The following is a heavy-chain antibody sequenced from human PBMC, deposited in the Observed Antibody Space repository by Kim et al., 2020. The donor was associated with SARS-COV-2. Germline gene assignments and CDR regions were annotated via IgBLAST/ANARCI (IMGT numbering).Heavy chain of an antibody. CDR2: ISSSSSYI. CDR1: GFTFSSYS. CDR3: ARDLAWVDYGGNLGAFDI. Sequence: GGSLRLSCAASGFTFSSYSMNWVRQAPGKGLEWVSSISSSSSYIYYADSVKGRFTISRDNAKNSLYLQMNSLRAEDTAVYYCARDLAWVDYGGNLGAFDIWGQGTMVTVSS. D-gene: IGHD4-17*01. V-gene: IGHV3-21*01. J-gene: IGHJ3*02.